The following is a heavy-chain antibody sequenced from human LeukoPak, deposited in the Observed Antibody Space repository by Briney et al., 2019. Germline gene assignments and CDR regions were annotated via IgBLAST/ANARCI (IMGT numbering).Heavy chain of an antibody. CDR1: GFTFSSYV. CDR2: IWYDGSNK. D-gene: IGHD3-9*01. Sequence: PGRSLRLSCAASGFTFSSYVMHWVRQAPGKGLEWVADIWYDGSNKYYADSVKGRVTLSRDNSKNTLYLQMNSLRAEDTAVYYCARDLPLYYDIVTGYYNVDRAGVFDYWGQGTLVTVSS. J-gene: IGHJ4*02. CDR3: ARDLPLYYDIVTGYYNVDRAGVFDY. V-gene: IGHV3-33*01.